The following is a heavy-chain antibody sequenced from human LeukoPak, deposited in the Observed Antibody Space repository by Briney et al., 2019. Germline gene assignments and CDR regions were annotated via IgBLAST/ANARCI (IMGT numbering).Heavy chain of an antibody. V-gene: IGHV3-21*01. Sequence: GGSLRLSCAASGFTFSSYSMNWVRQAPGKGLEWVSSITSSSRYIYYADSVKGRFTISRDNAKNSLYLQMNYLRAEDTAVYYCARDPSYRGFDAFDIWSQGTMVTVSS. D-gene: IGHD1-26*01. CDR1: GFTFSSYS. J-gene: IGHJ3*02. CDR3: ARDPSYRGFDAFDI. CDR2: ITSSSRYI.